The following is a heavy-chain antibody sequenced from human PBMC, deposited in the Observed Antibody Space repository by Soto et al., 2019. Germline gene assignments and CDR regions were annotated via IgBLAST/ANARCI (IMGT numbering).Heavy chain of an antibody. D-gene: IGHD5-18*01. CDR2: IDPSDSST. V-gene: IGHV5-10-1*01. CDR1: GYTFTSYW. CDR3: AATGYTYGYHFDH. J-gene: IGHJ4*02. Sequence: ESLKISCKGSGYTFTSYWITWVRQIPGKGLEWMGRIDPSDSSTNYSPSFQGHVTISTDKSISTAHLQWSSLKVSDTAMYYCAATGYTYGYHFDHWGQGTQVTVSS.